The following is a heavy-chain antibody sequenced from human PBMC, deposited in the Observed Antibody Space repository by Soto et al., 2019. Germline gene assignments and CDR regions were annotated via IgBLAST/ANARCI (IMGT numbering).Heavy chain of an antibody. Sequence: ASVKVSCKASGYTFTGYYMHWVRQAPGQGLEWMGWINPNSGGTNYAQKFQGWVTMTRDTSISTAYMELSRLRSDDTAVYYCARDLGTTGTTGAFDIWGQGTMVTVS. D-gene: IGHD1-1*01. CDR1: GYTFTGYY. CDR2: INPNSGGT. J-gene: IGHJ3*02. V-gene: IGHV1-2*04. CDR3: ARDLGTTGTTGAFDI.